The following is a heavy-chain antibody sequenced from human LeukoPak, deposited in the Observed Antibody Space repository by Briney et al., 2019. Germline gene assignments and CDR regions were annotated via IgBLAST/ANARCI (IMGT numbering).Heavy chain of an antibody. J-gene: IGHJ4*02. V-gene: IGHV3-48*01. D-gene: IGHD3-10*02. CDR1: GFIFRSYS. Sequence: PGGSLRLSCTASGFIFRSYSMNWVRQAPGKGLEWLSYISSSGTPIHYADSVKGRFTISRDNSKNTLYLQMNSLRAEDTAVYYCAKANGNTMYYFDYWGQGTLVTVSS. CDR2: ISSSGTPI. CDR3: AKANGNTMYYFDY.